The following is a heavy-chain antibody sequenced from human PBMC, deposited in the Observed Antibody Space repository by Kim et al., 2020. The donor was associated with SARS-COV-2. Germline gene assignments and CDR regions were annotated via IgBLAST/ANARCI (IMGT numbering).Heavy chain of an antibody. D-gene: IGHD3-22*01. J-gene: IGHJ4*02. Sequence: SGKGRFTISRDNSKNTLYLQMNSLRAEDTAVYYCAREKTYYYDSSGPFDYWGQGTLVTVSS. CDR3: AREKTYYYDSSGPFDY. V-gene: IGHV3-30*07.